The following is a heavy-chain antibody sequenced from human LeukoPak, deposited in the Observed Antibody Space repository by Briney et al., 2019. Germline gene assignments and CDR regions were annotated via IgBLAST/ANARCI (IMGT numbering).Heavy chain of an antibody. CDR2: INAGNGNT. D-gene: IGHD2-2*01. Sequence: ASVKVSCKASGYTFTSYAMHWVRQAPGQRLEWMGWINAGNGNTKYSQKFQGRVTITRDTSISTAYMELSSLRSEDTAVYYCARRYCSSTSCHYFDYWGQGTLVTVSS. J-gene: IGHJ4*02. CDR1: GYTFTSYA. V-gene: IGHV1-3*01. CDR3: ARRYCSSTSCHYFDY.